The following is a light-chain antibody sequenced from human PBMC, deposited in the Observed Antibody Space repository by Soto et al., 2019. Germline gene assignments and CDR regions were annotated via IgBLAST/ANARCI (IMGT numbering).Light chain of an antibody. Sequence: EIVMTQSPGTLSVSPGERATLFCRASQSVSNNLAWYQQKPGQAPSLLIYDASTRATGITARFSGSRSGTEFTLTIISLRAEDYAVYYCHQYNKWPSFTFGPGTQVDIK. V-gene: IGKV3-15*01. CDR3: HQYNKWPSFT. CDR1: QSVSNN. CDR2: DAS. J-gene: IGKJ3*01.